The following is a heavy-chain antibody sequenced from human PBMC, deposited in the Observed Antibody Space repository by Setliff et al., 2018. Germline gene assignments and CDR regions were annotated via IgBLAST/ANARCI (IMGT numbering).Heavy chain of an antibody. CDR3: ARVDFTMIQGVLGL. CDR1: GGSVSSTSHY. D-gene: IGHD3-10*01. CDR2: VYYSGYT. Sequence: PSETLSLTCNVSGGSVSSTSHYWGWIRQPPGKGMEWIGSVYYSGYTYYNPSLQSRVTISVDMSKNQFSMKLNSVTAADTAVYYCARVDFTMIQGVLGLWGQGTLVTVSS. V-gene: IGHV4-39*07. J-gene: IGHJ1*01.